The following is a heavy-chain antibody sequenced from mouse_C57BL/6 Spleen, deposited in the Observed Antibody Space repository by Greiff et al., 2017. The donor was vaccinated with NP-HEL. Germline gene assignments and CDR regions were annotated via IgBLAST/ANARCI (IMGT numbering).Heavy chain of an antibody. J-gene: IGHJ4*01. CDR1: GYTFTSYW. CDR2: IHPNSGST. V-gene: IGHV1-64*01. D-gene: IGHD2-4*01. CDR3: AIEGDYDGGSYAMDY. Sequence: QVQLQQPGAELVKPGASVKLSCKASGYTFTSYWMHWVKQRPGQGLEWIGMIHPNSGSTNYNEKFKSKAKLTVDKSSSTAYMQLSSLTSEDSAVYYCAIEGDYDGGSYAMDYWGQGTSVTVSS.